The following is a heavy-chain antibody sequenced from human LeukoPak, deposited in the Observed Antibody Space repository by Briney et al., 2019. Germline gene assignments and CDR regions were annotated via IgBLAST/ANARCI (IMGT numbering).Heavy chain of an antibody. CDR1: GFSLSDYW. V-gene: IGHV3-74*01. D-gene: IGHD2/OR15-2a*01. Sequence: GGSLRLSCAVSGFSLSDYWMHWVRQVPGKGLVWVSYINSDGSLTTYAASVKGRFTISRDNGKNTLYPQMNSLRDEDSALYYCVRDAPHNRFDPWGQGTPVTVSS. J-gene: IGHJ5*02. CDR2: INSDGSLT. CDR3: VRDAPHNRFDP.